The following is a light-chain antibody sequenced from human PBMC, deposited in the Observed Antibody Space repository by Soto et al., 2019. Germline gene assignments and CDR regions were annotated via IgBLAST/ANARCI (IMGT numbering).Light chain of an antibody. CDR3: LQYNTWPLT. Sequence: ETVRTQATATLSVSPGERPTLSCRASQSFSSNLAWYQQKPGQDPRLLIYDASTRATGIQASLSGSGSGTEFTFIFSSLQSEDVAVYSFLQYNTWPLTFGHGTKVYI. CDR2: DAS. J-gene: IGKJ3*01. CDR1: QSFSSN. V-gene: IGKV3-15*01.